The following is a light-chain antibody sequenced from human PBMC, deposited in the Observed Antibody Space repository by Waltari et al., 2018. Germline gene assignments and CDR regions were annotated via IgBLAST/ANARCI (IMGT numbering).Light chain of an antibody. CDR2: DAS. V-gene: IGKV3-11*01. CDR3: QHRISWPPWT. J-gene: IGKJ1*01. CDR1: QSVSSY. Sequence: EIVLTQSPATLSLSPGERATLSYRASQSVSSYLAWYQQKPGQTPRLLIHDASNRATGIPARFSGSGSGTDFTLTISSLEPEDSAVYYCQHRISWPPWTFGQGTKVEIK.